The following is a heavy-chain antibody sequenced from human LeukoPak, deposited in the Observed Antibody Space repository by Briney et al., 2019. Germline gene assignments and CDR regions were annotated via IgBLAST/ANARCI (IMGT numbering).Heavy chain of an antibody. Sequence: EASVKVSCKAAGYTLTIYYMHWVRQAPGQGLEWMGIINPSGGSTSYAQKFQGRVTMTRDTSTSTVYMELSSLRSEDTAVHYCAGGQGYWRFLPDYWGQGTLVTVSS. CDR2: INPSGGST. CDR3: AGGQGYWRFLPDY. V-gene: IGHV1-46*01. D-gene: IGHD2-21*01. J-gene: IGHJ4*02. CDR1: GYTLTIYY.